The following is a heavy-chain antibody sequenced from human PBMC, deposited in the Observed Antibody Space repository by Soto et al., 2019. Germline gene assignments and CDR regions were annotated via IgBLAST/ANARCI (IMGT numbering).Heavy chain of an antibody. CDR1: GFTFSSHG. J-gene: IGHJ4*02. CDR2: IWYDGSSK. D-gene: IGHD5-18*01. CDR3: ARVPGYSYLEPFDY. V-gene: IGHV3-33*01. Sequence: GGSLRLSCAASGFTFSSHGMRWVRQAPGKGLEWVAVIWYDGSSKYYADSVKGRFTISRDNSKNTLYLQMNSLRAEDTAVYYCARVPGYSYLEPFDYWGQGTLVTVSS.